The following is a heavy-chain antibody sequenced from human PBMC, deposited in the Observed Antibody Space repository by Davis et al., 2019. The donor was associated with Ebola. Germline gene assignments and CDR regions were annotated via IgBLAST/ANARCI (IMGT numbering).Heavy chain of an antibody. J-gene: IGHJ4*02. Sequence: AASVKVSCKASGYTFSVYDFNWVRQVAGQGLEWMGWMNPHTGYRAYSRKFQGRVSMTRNTSINTAYMELSSLTSEDTAVYYCASLVAARIDYWGQGTLVTVSS. CDR1: GYTFSVYD. CDR2: MNPHTGYR. CDR3: ASLVAARIDY. V-gene: IGHV1-8*01. D-gene: IGHD6-6*01.